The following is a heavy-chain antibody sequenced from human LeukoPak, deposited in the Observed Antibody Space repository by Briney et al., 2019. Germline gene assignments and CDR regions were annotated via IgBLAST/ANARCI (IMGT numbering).Heavy chain of an antibody. CDR3: AKGSSSGWLYYFEY. J-gene: IGHJ4*01. CDR2: ITSGGGST. V-gene: IGHV3-23*01. CDR1: GFTFSSYA. D-gene: IGHD6-19*01. Sequence: GGSLRLSCAASGFTFSSYAMSWVRQAPGKGLEWVSAITSGGGSTYYPASVKGRFTISRANSKNTLYLLRNITSAEATAVNCCAKGSSSGWLYYFEYWGQGTLVTVSS.